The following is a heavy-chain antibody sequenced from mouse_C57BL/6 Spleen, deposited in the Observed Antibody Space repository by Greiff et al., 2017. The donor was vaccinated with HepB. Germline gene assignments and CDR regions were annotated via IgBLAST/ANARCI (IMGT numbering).Heavy chain of an antibody. J-gene: IGHJ4*01. CDR1: GYTFTSYW. D-gene: IGHD3-2*02. CDR2: IDPSDSYT. V-gene: IGHV1-50*01. Sequence: VKLQQPGAELVKPGASVKLSCKASGYTFTSYWMQWVKQRPGQGLEWIGEIDPSDSYTNYNQKFKGKATLTVDTSSSTAYMQLSSLTSEDSAVYYCASRSGVYAMDYWGQGTSVTVSS. CDR3: ASRSGVYAMDY.